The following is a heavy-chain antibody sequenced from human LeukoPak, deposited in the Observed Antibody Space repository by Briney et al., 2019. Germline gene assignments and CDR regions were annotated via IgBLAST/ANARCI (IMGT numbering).Heavy chain of an antibody. D-gene: IGHD2-21*01. CDR3: ATVSNRWAYRPFDP. V-gene: IGHV1-24*01. CDR1: GYTLTELS. Sequence: ASVKVSCKVSGYTLTELSMHWVRQAPGKGLEWMGGFDPEDGETIYAQKFQGRVTMTEDTSTDTAYMELSSLRSEDTAVYYCATVSNRWAYRPFDPWAREPWSPSPQ. J-gene: IGHJ5*02. CDR2: FDPEDGET.